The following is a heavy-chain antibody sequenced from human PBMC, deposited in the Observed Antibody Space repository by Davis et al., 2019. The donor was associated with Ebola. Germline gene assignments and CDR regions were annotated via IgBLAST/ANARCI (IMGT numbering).Heavy chain of an antibody. V-gene: IGHV3-74*01. CDR2: INGDGSKI. J-gene: IGHJ4*02. Sequence: GESLKISCAASGFTSRSYWTHWVRQAPGKGLVWVSRINGDGSKIDYADSVKGRFTISRDNAKNTLYLQMNTLRAEDTAVYYCARVPSGSYWRYLDYWGQGTLVTVSS. D-gene: IGHD1-26*01. CDR1: GFTSRSYW. CDR3: ARVPSGSYWRYLDY.